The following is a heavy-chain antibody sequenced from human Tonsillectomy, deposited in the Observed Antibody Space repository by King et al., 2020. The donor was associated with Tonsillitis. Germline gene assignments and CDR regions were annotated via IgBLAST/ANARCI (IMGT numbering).Heavy chain of an antibody. CDR1: VFTFSDYG. D-gene: IGHD5-12*01. J-gene: IGHJ4*02. CDR3: TRELYTAYELYFDY. V-gene: IGHV3-33*05. Sequence: VQLVESGGGVVQPGKSLRLSCAASVFTFSDYGMHWVRQAPGKGLEWVAVISSVGFNTYYADSVKGRFTISRDNSKNTLYLQMNSLRAEDTAVFYCTRELYTAYELYFDYWGQGTLVTVSS. CDR2: ISSVGFNT.